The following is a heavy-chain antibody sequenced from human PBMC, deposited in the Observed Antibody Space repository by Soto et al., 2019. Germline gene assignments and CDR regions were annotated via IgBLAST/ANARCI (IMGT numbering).Heavy chain of an antibody. D-gene: IGHD3-3*01. CDR2: LSYGAKNK. CDR1: GFTFSASV. J-gene: IGHJ4*02. Sequence: QVLLVESGGGVVQPGGSLRLSCAASGFTFSASVMHWVRQAPGKGLEWMAILSYGAKNKYYADSVKGRFTISRDISESTLYLQMDSLRTDDTAVYYCVREEFEDGRGHFTNWGQGTLVSVSS. CDR3: VREEFEDGRGHFTN. V-gene: IGHV3-30*03.